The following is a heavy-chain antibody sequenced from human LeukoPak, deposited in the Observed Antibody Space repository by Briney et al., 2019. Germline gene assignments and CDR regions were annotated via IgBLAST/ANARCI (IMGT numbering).Heavy chain of an antibody. V-gene: IGHV3-48*03. J-gene: IGHJ4*02. D-gene: IGHD5-12*01. CDR2: ISSSGSTI. CDR3: ARDLGYSGYDSYFDY. Sequence: GGSLRLFCAASGFTFSSYEMNWVRQAPGKGLEWVSYISSSGSTIYYADSVKGRFTISRDNAKNSLYLQMNSLRAEDTAVYYCARDLGYSGYDSYFDYWGQGTLVTVSS. CDR1: GFTFSSYE.